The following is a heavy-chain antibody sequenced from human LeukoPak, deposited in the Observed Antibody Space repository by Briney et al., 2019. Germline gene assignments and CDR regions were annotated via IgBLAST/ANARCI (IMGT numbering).Heavy chain of an antibody. D-gene: IGHD3-3*01. J-gene: IGHJ4*02. CDR3: ASFTIFGVVRHY. CDR1: GGTFSSYA. CDR2: IIPIFGTA. Sequence: SVKVSCKASGGTFSSYAISWVRQAPGQGLEWMGGIIPIFGTANYAQKFQGRVTITADESTSTAYTELSSLRSEDTAVYYCASFTIFGVVRHYWGQGTLVTVSS. V-gene: IGHV1-69*13.